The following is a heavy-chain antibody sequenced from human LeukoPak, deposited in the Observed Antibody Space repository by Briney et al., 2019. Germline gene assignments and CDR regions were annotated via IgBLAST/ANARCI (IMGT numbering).Heavy chain of an antibody. CDR2: IISSRSYI. D-gene: IGHD3-3*01. CDR3: AKAGSRITIFGVSKPFDY. V-gene: IGHV3-21*01. J-gene: IGHJ4*02. Sequence: KTGGSLRLSCAASGFTFSSYSMNWVRQAPGKGLEWVSSIISSRSYIYYADSVKGRFTISRDNAKNSLYLQMNSLRAEDTAVYYCAKAGSRITIFGVSKPFDYWGQGTLVTVSS. CDR1: GFTFSSYS.